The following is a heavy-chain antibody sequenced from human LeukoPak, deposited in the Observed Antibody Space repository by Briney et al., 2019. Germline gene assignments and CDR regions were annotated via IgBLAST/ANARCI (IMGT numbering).Heavy chain of an antibody. J-gene: IGHJ4*02. V-gene: IGHV1-2*02. CDR3: ARGLSGYEIFDS. CDR1: GYTFTGYY. Sequence: ASVKVSCKASGYTFTGYYMHWGRQAPGQGLEWMGWINPNSGGTNYAQKFQDRVTMTRDTSISTAYMELSRLRSDGTAVYYCARGLSGYEIFDSWGQGTLVTVSS. D-gene: IGHD5-12*01. CDR2: INPNSGGT.